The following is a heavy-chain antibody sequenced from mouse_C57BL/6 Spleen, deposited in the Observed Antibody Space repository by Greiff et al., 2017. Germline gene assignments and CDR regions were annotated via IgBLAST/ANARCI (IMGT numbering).Heavy chain of an antibody. CDR1: GFTFSNYW. CDR3: TEGVVADY. Sequence: EVKLMESGGGLVQPGGSMKLSCVASGFTFSNYWMNWVRQSPEKGLEWVAQIRLKSDNYATHYAESVKGRFTISRDDSKSSVYLQMNNLRAEDTGIYYCTEGVVADYWGQGTTLTVSS. J-gene: IGHJ2*01. D-gene: IGHD1-1*01. CDR2: IRLKSDNYAT. V-gene: IGHV6-3*01.